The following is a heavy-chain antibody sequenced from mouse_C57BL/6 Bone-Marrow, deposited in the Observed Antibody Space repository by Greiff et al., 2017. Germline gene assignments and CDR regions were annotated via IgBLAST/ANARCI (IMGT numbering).Heavy chain of an antibody. CDR1: GYTFTSYW. D-gene: IGHD2-5*01. Sequence: QVQLQQSGAELVMPGASVKLSCKASGYTFTSYWMHWVKQRPGQGLEWIGEIDPSDSYTNYNQKFKGKSTLTVDKSSSTAYMQLSSLTSEDSAVYYCARMVYYSHYGFFYWGQGTLVTVSA. J-gene: IGHJ3*01. CDR3: ARMVYYSHYGFFY. V-gene: IGHV1-69*01. CDR2: IDPSDSYT.